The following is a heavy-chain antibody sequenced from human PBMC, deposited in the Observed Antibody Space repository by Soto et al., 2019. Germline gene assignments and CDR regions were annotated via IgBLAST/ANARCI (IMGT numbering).Heavy chain of an antibody. V-gene: IGHV1-18*01. CDR2: ISAYDGNT. J-gene: IGHJ6*02. CDR1: GYTFTSYG. D-gene: IGHD3-22*01. CDR3: ARGGYYDSSGSRNYYYYGMNV. Sequence: QVQLVQSGAEVKKPGASVKVSCKASGYTFTSYGINWVRQAPGQGLEWLGWISAYDGNTNYAQILQGRVSMTTDTSTTTAYMEVRGLRSDDTAVYYCARGGYYDSSGSRNYYYYGMNVWGQGTTVTVSS.